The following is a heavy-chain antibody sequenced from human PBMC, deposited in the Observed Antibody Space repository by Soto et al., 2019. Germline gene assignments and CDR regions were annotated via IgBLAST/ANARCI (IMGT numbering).Heavy chain of an antibody. CDR2: ISNIGRT. J-gene: IGHJ4*02. Sequence: SETLSLTCTVSGDFISTSYWNWIRQPPGKGLEWIGYISNIGRTNYNPSLKSRVTISPDTSKNQISLIVNSATAADTAVYFCARDLVGLTHFDYWGQGILVTVSS. CDR1: GDFISTSY. CDR3: ARDLVGLTHFDY. D-gene: IGHD2-8*02. V-gene: IGHV4-59*01.